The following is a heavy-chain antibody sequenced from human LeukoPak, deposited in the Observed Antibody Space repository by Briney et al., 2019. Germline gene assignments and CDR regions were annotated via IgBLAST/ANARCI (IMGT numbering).Heavy chain of an antibody. CDR1: GFTFDDYA. D-gene: IGHD3-22*01. CDR2: ISWNSGSI. V-gene: IGHV3-9*01. CDR3: ARDLGYDSSGYYSHYYYYYGMDV. J-gene: IGHJ6*02. Sequence: PGGSLRLSCAASGFTFDDYAMHWVQQAPGKGLEWVSGISWNSGSIGYADSVKGRFTISRDNAKNSLYLQMNSLRAEDTAVYYCARDLGYDSSGYYSHYYYYYGMDVWGQGTTVTVSS.